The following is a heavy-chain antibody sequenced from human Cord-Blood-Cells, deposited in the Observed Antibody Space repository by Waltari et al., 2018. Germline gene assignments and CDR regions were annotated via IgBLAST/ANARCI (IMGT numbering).Heavy chain of an antibody. V-gene: IGHV1-69*12. Sequence: QVQLVQSGAEVKKPGSSVKVSCKASGGTFSSYAISRVRQAPGQGLEWMGGIIPIFGTANYAQKFQGRVTITADESASTAYMELSSLRSEDTAVYYCARDDSSSSYYYGMDVWGQGTTVTVSS. CDR1: GGTFSSYA. J-gene: IGHJ6*02. CDR3: ARDDSSSSYYYGMDV. D-gene: IGHD6-6*01. CDR2: IIPIFGTA.